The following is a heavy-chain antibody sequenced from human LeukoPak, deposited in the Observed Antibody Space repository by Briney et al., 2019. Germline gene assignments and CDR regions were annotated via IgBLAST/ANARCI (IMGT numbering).Heavy chain of an antibody. J-gene: IGHJ6*03. Sequence: GSLRLSCAASGVTISSYSMIWVRQAPGKGLEWIAFISNTGGHIYNPDPVRGRFTTFRTNAKNSPFLQISRLTAENTVFYCGARGRGNFYDSSSFYYYYMDVWGKGTTVTVCS. CDR3: ARGRGNFYDSSSFYYYYMDV. V-gene: IGHV3-21*01. D-gene: IGHD3-22*01. CDR2: ISNTGGHI. CDR1: GVTISSYS.